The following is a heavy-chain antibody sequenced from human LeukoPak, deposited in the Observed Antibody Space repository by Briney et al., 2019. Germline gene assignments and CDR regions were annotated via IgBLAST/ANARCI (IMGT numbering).Heavy chain of an antibody. V-gene: IGHV3-33*01. CDR2: IWYDGSNK. D-gene: IGHD3-22*01. J-gene: IGHJ4*02. Sequence: GGSLRLSCAASGFTFSSYGMHWVRQAPGKGLEWVAVIWYDGSNKYYADSVKGRFTISRDNSKNTLYLQMNSLRAEDTAVYYCARDYYYDSSGYWDYYFDYWGQGTLVSVSS. CDR1: GFTFSSYG. CDR3: ARDYYYDSSGYWDYYFDY.